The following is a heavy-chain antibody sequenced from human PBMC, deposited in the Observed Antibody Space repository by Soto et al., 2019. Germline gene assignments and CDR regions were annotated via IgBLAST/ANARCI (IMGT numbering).Heavy chain of an antibody. CDR3: DRHNSGDYYDSSGYVDY. CDR2: IYYSGST. J-gene: IGHJ4*02. Sequence: PSETLSLTCTVSGGSISSGGYYWSWIRQHPGKGLEWIGYIYYSGSTYYNPSLKSRVTISVDTSKNQFSLKLSSVTAADTAVYYCDRHNSGDYYDSSGYVDYWGQGTLVTVSS. D-gene: IGHD3-22*01. V-gene: IGHV4-31*03. CDR1: GGSISSGGYY.